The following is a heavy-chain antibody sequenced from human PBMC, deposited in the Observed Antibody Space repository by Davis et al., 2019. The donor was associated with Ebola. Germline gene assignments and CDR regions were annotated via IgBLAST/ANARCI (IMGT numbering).Heavy chain of an antibody. J-gene: IGHJ4*02. CDR2: IKQDGSEK. Sequence: PGGSLRLSCAASGFTFSSYWMSWVRQAPGKGLEWVANIKQDGSEKYYVDSVKGRFTISRDNAKDSLYLQMNGLRAEDTAVYYCAMPDCSGADCFSVYIKSWGQGTLVTVSS. V-gene: IGHV3-7*01. CDR3: AMPDCSGADCFSVYIKS. D-gene: IGHD2-21*02. CDR1: GFTFSSYW.